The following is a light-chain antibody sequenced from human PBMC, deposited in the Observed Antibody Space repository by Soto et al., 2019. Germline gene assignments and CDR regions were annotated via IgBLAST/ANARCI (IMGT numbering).Light chain of an antibody. CDR3: SSFTNTTTLVL. CDR1: SSDIGSYDL. CDR2: EVS. J-gene: IGLJ2*01. Sequence: QSALTQPASVSGSPGQSITISCTGTSSDIGSYDLVSWYQQHPGNAPRLIIYEVSNRPSGISHRFSGSKSGDTASLTISGLQAEDEADYYCSSFTNTTTLVLFGGGTKLTVL. V-gene: IGLV2-14*02.